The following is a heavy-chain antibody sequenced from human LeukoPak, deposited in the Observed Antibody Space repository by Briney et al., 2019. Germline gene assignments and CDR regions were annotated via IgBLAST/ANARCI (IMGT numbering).Heavy chain of an antibody. CDR3: ARDKYQLPYEIDY. D-gene: IGHD2-2*01. CDR2: INTNTGNP. V-gene: IGHV7-4-1*02. J-gene: IGHJ4*02. Sequence: EASVKVSCKASGYTFTNYGMNWVRQAPGQGLEWMGWINTNTGNPTYAQGFTGRLVFSLDTSVSTAYLQISSLRAEDTALYYCARDKYQLPYEIDYWGQGTPVTVSS. CDR1: GYTFTNYG.